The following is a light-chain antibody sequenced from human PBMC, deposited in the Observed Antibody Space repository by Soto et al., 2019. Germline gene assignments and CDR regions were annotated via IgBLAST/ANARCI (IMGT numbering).Light chain of an antibody. CDR2: TAF. CDR1: QGISSH. V-gene: IGKV1-8*01. CDR3: QQYFSSPLT. J-gene: IGKJ4*01. Sequence: AIRMTQSPSSFSASTGDRVTITCRASQGISSHLAWYQVKPGKAPRLLIYTAFYLGSGVPSRFSGSGSGTDLTLTISSLQFEELTVYYCQQYFSSPLTFGRRNKVAIK.